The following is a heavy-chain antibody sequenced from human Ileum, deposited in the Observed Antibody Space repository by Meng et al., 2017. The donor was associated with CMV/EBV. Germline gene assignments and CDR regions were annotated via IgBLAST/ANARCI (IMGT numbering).Heavy chain of an antibody. J-gene: IGHJ4*02. D-gene: IGHD1-26*01. Sequence: GSLRLSCASSVFTFSDYWMSLVRQAPGKGLEWVANMKEEGGEKHYVDSMKGRFIISRDNAKNSLYLQMNSLKSEDTAVYYCASSGRSVHWGQGTLVTVSS. CDR2: MKEEGGEK. CDR3: ASSGRSVH. V-gene: IGHV3-7*03. CDR1: VFTFSDYW.